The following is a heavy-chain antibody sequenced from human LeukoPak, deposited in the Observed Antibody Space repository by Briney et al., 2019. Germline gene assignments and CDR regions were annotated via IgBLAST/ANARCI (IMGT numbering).Heavy chain of an antibody. J-gene: IGHJ6*03. V-gene: IGHV4-59*11. D-gene: IGHD5-12*01. CDR3: ARAATIYYYYMDV. CDR2: IYYSGST. Sequence: SETLSLTCTVSGGSISSHYWSWIQQPPGKGLEWIGYIYYSGSTNYNPSLKSRVTISVDTSKNQFSLKLSSVTAADTAVYYCARAATIYYYYMDVWGKGTTVTVSS. CDR1: GGSISSHY.